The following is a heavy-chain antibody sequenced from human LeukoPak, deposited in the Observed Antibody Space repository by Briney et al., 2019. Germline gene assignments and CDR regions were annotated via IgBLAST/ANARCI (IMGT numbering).Heavy chain of an antibody. D-gene: IGHD5-12*01. CDR1: GGSISSYY. J-gene: IGHJ4*02. V-gene: IGHV4-59*01. Sequence: SVTLSLTCTVSGGSISSYYWNWFRQPPGKGLELIGYIYYTGSTNYNPSLKSRVTISVDTSKNQFSLNLSSVTAADTAVYYCATNAGGYREAPFDYWGQGTLVTVSS. CDR3: ATNAGGYREAPFDY. CDR2: IYYTGST.